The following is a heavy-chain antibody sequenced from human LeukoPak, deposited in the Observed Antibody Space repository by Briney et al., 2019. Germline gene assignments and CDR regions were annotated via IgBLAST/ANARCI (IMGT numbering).Heavy chain of an antibody. D-gene: IGHD5-18*01. CDR2: ISGDGGST. CDR3: AKDIGGYSYGLDFDI. Sequence: GGSLRLSCAASGFTFDDYAMHWVRQAPGKGLEWVSLISGDGGSTYYADSVKGRFTISGDNSKNSLYLQMNSLRTEDTALYYCAKDIGGYSYGLDFDIWGQGTMVTVSS. CDR1: GFTFDDYA. V-gene: IGHV3-43*02. J-gene: IGHJ3*02.